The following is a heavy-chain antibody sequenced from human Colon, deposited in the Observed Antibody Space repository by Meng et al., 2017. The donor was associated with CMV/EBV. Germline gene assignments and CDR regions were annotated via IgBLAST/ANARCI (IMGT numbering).Heavy chain of an antibody. CDR2: IPFDGNNE. CDR3: AKEGGY. V-gene: IGHV3-30*04. D-gene: IGHD3-16*01. Sequence: SLRLSGSASGFTFSSYAMHWVRQAPGKGLEWVAVIPFDGNNEHYADSVKGRFTISRDNAKNLVYLQMNSLRPEDTALYYCAKEGGYWGQGTLVTVSS. J-gene: IGHJ4*02. CDR1: GFTFSSYA.